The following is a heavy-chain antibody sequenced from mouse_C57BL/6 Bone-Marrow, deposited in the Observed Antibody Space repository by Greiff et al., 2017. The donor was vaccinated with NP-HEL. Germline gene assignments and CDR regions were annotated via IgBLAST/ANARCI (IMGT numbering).Heavy chain of an antibody. CDR1: GYTFTDYN. V-gene: IGHV1-18*01. D-gene: IGHD2-2*01. J-gene: IGHJ3*01. CDR3: ARAREGYRGFAY. CDR2: INPNNGGT. Sequence: VQLQQSGPELVKPGASVKIPCKASGYTFTDYNMDWVKQSHGQSLEWIGDINPNNGGTIYNQKFKGKATLTVDKSSSTAYMELRSLTSEDTGVYYCARAREGYRGFAYWGQGTLVTVSA.